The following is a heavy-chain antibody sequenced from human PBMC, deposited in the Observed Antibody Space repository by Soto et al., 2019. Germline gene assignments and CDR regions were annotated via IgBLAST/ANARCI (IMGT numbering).Heavy chain of an antibody. D-gene: IGHD6-13*01. CDR3: AKTLWGDSSSWYYFDY. Sequence: GGSLRLSCAASGFTFSSYAMSWVRQAPGKGLEWVSAISGSGGSTYYADSVKGRFTISRDNSKNTLYLQMNSLRAEDTAVYCCAKTLWGDSSSWYYFDYWGQGTLVTVSS. CDR2: ISGSGGST. CDR1: GFTFSSYA. V-gene: IGHV3-23*01. J-gene: IGHJ4*02.